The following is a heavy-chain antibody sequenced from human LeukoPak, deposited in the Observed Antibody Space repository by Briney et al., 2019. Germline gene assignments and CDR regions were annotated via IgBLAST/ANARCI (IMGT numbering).Heavy chain of an antibody. J-gene: IGHJ4*02. CDR2: IYYSGST. Sequence: SETLSLTCTVSGGSISNSSYYWGWIRQPPGKGLEWIGSIYYSGSTYYNSSLKSRVTISVDTSKNQFSLNLSSVTAADTAVYYCARVRGYDTLTGYYSPTVYWGQGTLVTVSP. CDR1: GGSISNSSYY. CDR3: ARVRGYDTLTGYYSPTVY. V-gene: IGHV4-39*07. D-gene: IGHD3-9*01.